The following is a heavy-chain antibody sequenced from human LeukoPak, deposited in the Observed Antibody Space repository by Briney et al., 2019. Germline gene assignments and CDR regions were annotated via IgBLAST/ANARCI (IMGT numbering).Heavy chain of an antibody. D-gene: IGHD3-10*01. J-gene: IGHJ4*02. CDR1: GFTFDDYG. V-gene: IGHV3-20*04. Sequence: GGSLRLSCAASGFTFDDYGMSWVRQVPGKGLEWVSGINWNGGRTGYADSVKGRFTISRDNAKKSLYVQMNSLRAEDTALYYCAREYYGSGSYYNVGYWGQGALVTVSS. CDR3: AREYYGSGSYYNVGY. CDR2: INWNGGRT.